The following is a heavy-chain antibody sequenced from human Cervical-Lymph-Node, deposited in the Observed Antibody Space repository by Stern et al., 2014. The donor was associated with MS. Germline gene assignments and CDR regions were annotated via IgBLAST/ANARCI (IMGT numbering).Heavy chain of an antibody. Sequence: QLQLQESGPGLVKPSQTLSLTCTVSGGSISSGGYYWSWIRQHPGKGLEWIGYIYYSGSTYYTPSLKSRVTISVDTSKNKFSLKLSSVTAADTAVYYCAREYCSSTSCYQWFDPWGQGTLVTVSS. CDR2: IYYSGST. CDR1: GGSISSGGYY. CDR3: AREYCSSTSCYQWFDP. J-gene: IGHJ5*02. V-gene: IGHV4-31*03. D-gene: IGHD2-2*01.